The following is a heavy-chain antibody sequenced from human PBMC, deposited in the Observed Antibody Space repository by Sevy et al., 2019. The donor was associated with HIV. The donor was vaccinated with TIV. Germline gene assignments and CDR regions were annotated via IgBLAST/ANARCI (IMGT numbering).Heavy chain of an antibody. J-gene: IGHJ4*02. CDR3: AKRNPLYYFDY. CDR1: GFTFSGYA. V-gene: IGHV3-23*01. Sequence: GGSLRLSCAASGFTFSGYAMSWVRQAPGKGLKWVSTIGGSGGSTYYAHSVKGRFTISRDNSKNTLYLQMNSLRPEDTAVYYCAKRNPLYYFDYWGQGALVTVSS. D-gene: IGHD2-8*01. CDR2: IGGSGGST.